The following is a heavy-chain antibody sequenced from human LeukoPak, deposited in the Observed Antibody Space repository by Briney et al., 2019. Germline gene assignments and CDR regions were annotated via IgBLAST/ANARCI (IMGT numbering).Heavy chain of an antibody. CDR3: ARDFYSSGRGAFDI. V-gene: IGHV1-2*02. CDR2: VNPTSGGT. D-gene: IGHD6-19*01. Sequence: ASVKVSCKASGYIFTGPYMHWVRQAPGQGLEWMGWVNPTSGGTKYAQRFQGRVTLTRDTSISTAYMDLSSLRSDDTAVYYCARDFYSSGRGAFDIWGQGTMVTVSS. CDR1: GYIFTGPY. J-gene: IGHJ3*02.